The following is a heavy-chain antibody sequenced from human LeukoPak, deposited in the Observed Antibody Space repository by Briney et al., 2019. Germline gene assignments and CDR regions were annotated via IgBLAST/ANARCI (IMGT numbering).Heavy chain of an antibody. Sequence: AASVKVSCKVSGYTLTELSMHWVRQAPGKGLEWMGGFDPEDGETIYAQKFQGRVTMTEDTSTDTAYMELSSLRSEDTAVYYCATGLIAVAGVDYWGQGILVTVSS. V-gene: IGHV1-24*01. CDR3: ATGLIAVAGVDY. J-gene: IGHJ4*02. CDR2: FDPEDGET. CDR1: GYTLTELS. D-gene: IGHD6-19*01.